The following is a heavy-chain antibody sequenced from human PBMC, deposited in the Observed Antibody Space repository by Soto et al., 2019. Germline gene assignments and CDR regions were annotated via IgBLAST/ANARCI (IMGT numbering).Heavy chain of an antibody. Sequence: SETLSLTCTVSGDSITSNSYFWAWIRQPPGKGLEWIGSIYYSGTTYYNPSLKSRVTISVDRSKNQFSLKLSSVTAADTAVYYCARHFSVDYFYYWGQGALVTVS. CDR2: IYYSGTT. V-gene: IGHV4-39*01. J-gene: IGHJ4*02. CDR1: GDSITSNSYF. CDR3: ARHFSVDYFYY.